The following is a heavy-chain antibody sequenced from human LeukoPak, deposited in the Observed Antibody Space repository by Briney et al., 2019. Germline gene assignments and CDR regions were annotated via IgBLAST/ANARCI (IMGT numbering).Heavy chain of an antibody. V-gene: IGHV4-34*01. CDR1: GGSFSGYY. CDR2: INHSGST. Sequence: SETLSLTCAVYGGSFSGYYWSWIRQPPGKGLEWIGEINHSGSTNYNPSLKSRVTISVDTSKNQFSLKPSSVTAADTAVYYCAIQTKLSAFDIWGQGTMVTVSS. D-gene: IGHD1/OR15-1a*01. CDR3: AIQTKLSAFDI. J-gene: IGHJ3*02.